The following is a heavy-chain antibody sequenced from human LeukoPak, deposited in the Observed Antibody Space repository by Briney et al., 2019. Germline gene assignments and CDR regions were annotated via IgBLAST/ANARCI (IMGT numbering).Heavy chain of an antibody. CDR2: IYYSGST. CDR3: ARGNGGYLEDS. D-gene: IGHD5-12*01. Sequence: PSQTMSLTCTVSGGSISSGDYYWRWIRKPSGKGLEWIGYIYYSGSTYYNPSLKSRVTISVDTSKNQFSLKLSSVTAADTAVYYCARGNGGYLEDSWGQGTLVTVSS. CDR1: GGSISSGDYY. V-gene: IGHV4-30-4*01. J-gene: IGHJ4*02.